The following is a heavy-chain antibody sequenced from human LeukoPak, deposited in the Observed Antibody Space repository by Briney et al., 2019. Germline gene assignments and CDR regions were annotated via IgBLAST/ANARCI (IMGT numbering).Heavy chain of an antibody. D-gene: IGHD1-26*01. Sequence: PGGSLRLSCAASGFTFNDYYMSWIRQAPGKGLEWVSYISDSGRIIYYADSVEGQFTISRDNAKNSLYLQMSSLRAEDTAVYYCARKVNGIFDYWGQGTLVTVSS. V-gene: IGHV3-11*01. CDR3: ARKVNGIFDY. CDR2: ISDSGRII. J-gene: IGHJ4*02. CDR1: GFTFNDYY.